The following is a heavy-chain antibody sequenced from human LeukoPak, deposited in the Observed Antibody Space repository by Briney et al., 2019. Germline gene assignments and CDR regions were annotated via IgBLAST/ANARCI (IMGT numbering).Heavy chain of an antibody. Sequence: ASVEVSCKASGYTFTNYYMHWVRRAPGLGFEWMGWINPKSGGTSYPQKFQGRLTMTRDTSISTAYMELSRLRSDDTAVYYCVPSANYYYFDYWGQGTLVTVSS. CDR1: GYTFTNYY. CDR2: INPKSGGT. V-gene: IGHV1-2*02. J-gene: IGHJ4*02. CDR3: VPSANYYYFDY. D-gene: IGHD1-26*01.